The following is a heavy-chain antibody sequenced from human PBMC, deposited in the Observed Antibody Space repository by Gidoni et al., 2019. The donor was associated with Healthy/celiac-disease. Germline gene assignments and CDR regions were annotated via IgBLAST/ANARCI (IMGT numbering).Heavy chain of an antibody. V-gene: IGHV4-39*01. Sequence: QLQLQESGPGLVQPSETLSLTCTVPGGHISSSSYYRGWIRQPPGKGLEWIGSIYYSGGTYYTPSLKSRVTISVDTSKNQFSLKLSSVTAADTAVYYCARGIDTYYDFWSGYDNWFDPWGQGTLVTVSS. D-gene: IGHD3-3*01. J-gene: IGHJ5*02. CDR2: IYYSGGT. CDR3: ARGIDTYYDFWSGYDNWFDP. CDR1: GGHISSSSYY.